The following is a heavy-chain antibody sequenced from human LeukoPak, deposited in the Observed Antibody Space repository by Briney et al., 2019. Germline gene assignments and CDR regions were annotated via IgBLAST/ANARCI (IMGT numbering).Heavy chain of an antibody. J-gene: IGHJ4*02. CDR2: ISYGGDNT. V-gene: IGHV3-23*01. Sequence: GGSLTLSCAASGFTFSNNWMSWVRQAPGKGLEWVSGISYGGDNTYYADSVKGRFTVSRDNPRNTLNLALNSLRAEDTAVYYCAKDPHPYGDSVGGYHFDYWGQGTLVTVSS. D-gene: IGHD4-17*01. CDR3: AKDPHPYGDSVGGYHFDY. CDR1: GFTFSNNW.